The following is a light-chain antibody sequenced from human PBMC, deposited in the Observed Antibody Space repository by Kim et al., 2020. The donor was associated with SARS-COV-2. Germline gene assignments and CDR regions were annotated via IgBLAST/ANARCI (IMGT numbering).Light chain of an antibody. CDR1: TNSVGAYYY. V-gene: IGLV2-11*03. CDR2: EDN. Sequence: SVTIFCRRSTNSVGAYYYLSCYKQHPTGTPRVLINEDNRKPAGVAALFCSHSSANTASLTVSCLLQDEEDDYYCCSLDVVTNLLFGGGTQLTVL. J-gene: IGLJ2*01. CDR3: CSLDVVTNLL.